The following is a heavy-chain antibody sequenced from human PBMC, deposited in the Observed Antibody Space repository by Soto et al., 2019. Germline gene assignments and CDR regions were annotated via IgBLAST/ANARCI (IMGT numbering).Heavy chain of an antibody. D-gene: IGHD3-3*01. J-gene: IGHJ4*02. CDR3: ARGGVSTRTFDY. Sequence: GESLKISCKGSGYNFAGYWIAWVRQMPGKGLELMGIICPSDSDTRYRPSFQGQVTISADKSISSAYLQWSSLRASDTAMYYCARGGVSTRTFDYWGQGTPVTVSS. V-gene: IGHV5-51*01. CDR1: GYNFAGYW. CDR2: ICPSDSDT.